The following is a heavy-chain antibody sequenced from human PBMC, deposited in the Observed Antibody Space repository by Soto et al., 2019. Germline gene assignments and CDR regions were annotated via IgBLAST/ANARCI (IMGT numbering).Heavy chain of an antibody. J-gene: IGHJ4*02. D-gene: IGHD2-2*01. CDR2: IKSKTDGGTT. CDR1: GFTFSNAW. Sequence: PGGSLRLSCAASGFTFSNAWMSWVRQAPGKGLEWVGRIKSKTDGGTTDYAAPVKGRFTISRDDSKNTLYLQMNSLKTEDTAVYYCTTDVDIVVVTAAIGMGFDYWGQGPLVTVSS. CDR3: TTDVDIVVVTAAIGMGFDY. V-gene: IGHV3-15*01.